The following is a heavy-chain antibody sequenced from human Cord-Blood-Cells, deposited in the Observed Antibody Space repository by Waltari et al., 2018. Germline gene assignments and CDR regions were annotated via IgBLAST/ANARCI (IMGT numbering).Heavy chain of an antibody. Sequence: QVQLQESGPGLVKPSQTLSLTCTVSGGLISSGDYYWTWIRPPPGRGLELIGYTYYSGSTYYNPSLKSRVTISVDTSKNQFSLKLSSVTAADTAVYYCARDFWSGYNWFDPWGQGTLVTVSS. D-gene: IGHD3-3*01. CDR1: GGLISSGDYY. J-gene: IGHJ5*02. CDR3: ARDFWSGYNWFDP. V-gene: IGHV4-30-4*01. CDR2: TYYSGST.